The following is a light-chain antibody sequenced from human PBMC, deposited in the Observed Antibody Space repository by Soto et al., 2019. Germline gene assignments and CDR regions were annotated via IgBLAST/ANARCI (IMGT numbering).Light chain of an antibody. V-gene: IGLV2-14*01. J-gene: IGLJ2*01. CDR1: SSDVGGYNY. Sequence: QSALTQTASVSGSPGQSITISCTGTSSDVGGYNYVSWYQQHPGKAPKLMIYNVSNRPSGVSNRFSGSKSGNTASLTISGLQAEDEGHYYCSSFTSTNTVLFGGGTKVTVL. CDR2: NVS. CDR3: SSFTSTNTVL.